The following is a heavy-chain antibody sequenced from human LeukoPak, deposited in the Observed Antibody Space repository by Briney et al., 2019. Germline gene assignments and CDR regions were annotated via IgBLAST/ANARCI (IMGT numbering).Heavy chain of an antibody. D-gene: IGHD6-6*01. J-gene: IGHJ4*02. CDR1: GDSVSSNSAA. V-gene: IGHV6-1*01. CDR3: ARDQGSSGVRLFDY. Sequence: SQTLSPTCAISGDSVSSNSAAWNWIRQSPSRGLEWLGRTYYRSKWYNDYAVSVKSRITINPDTSKNQFSLQLNSVTPEDTAVYYCARDQGSSGVRLFDYWGQGTLVTVSS. CDR2: TYYRSKWYN.